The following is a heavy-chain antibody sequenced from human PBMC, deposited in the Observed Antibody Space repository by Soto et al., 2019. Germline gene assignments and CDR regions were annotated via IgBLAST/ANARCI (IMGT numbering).Heavy chain of an antibody. J-gene: IGHJ6*02. D-gene: IGHD6-6*01. Sequence: QVQLVQSGAEVKKPGASVKVSCKASGYTFITYGISWVRQAPGQGLEWMGWISSYNGNTNYAQKLQGRVTMTTDTSTTTAYMELRSVRSDARAVYYCARDRPTSSIRARDYYYAMDVWGQGTTVTVSS. CDR3: ARDRPTSSIRARDYYYAMDV. V-gene: IGHV1-18*01. CDR1: GYTFITYG. CDR2: ISSYNGNT.